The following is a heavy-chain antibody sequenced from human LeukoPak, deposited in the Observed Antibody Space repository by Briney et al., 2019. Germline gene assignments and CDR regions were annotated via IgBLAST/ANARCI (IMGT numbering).Heavy chain of an antibody. J-gene: IGHJ4*02. D-gene: IGHD3-10*01. CDR2: MNPNSGNT. Sequence: GASVKVSFKASGYTFTSYDINWVRQATGQGLEWMGWMNPNSGNTGYAQKFQGRVTMTRNTSISTAYMELSSLRSEDTAVYYCARGLWFGGRYYFDYWGQGTLVTVSS. V-gene: IGHV1-8*01. CDR1: GYTFTSYD. CDR3: ARGLWFGGRYYFDY.